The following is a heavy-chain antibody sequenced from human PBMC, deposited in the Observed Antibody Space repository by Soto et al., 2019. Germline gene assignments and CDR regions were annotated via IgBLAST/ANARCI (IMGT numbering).Heavy chain of an antibody. CDR2: ISLGTSTI. Sequence: PGGSLRLSCAASGFTFSSYSMNWVRQAPGKGLEWVSYISLGTSTIYYADSVKGRFTISRDGAKNSLYLQMNSLRDEDTAVYYCARDNGMAGSFDPWGQGTLVTVSS. V-gene: IGHV3-48*02. CDR3: ARDNGMAGSFDP. D-gene: IGHD2-8*01. J-gene: IGHJ5*02. CDR1: GFTFSSYS.